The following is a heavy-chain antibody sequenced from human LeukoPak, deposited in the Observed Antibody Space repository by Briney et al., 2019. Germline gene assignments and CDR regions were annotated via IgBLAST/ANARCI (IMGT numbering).Heavy chain of an antibody. Sequence: SETLSLTCTVSGGSISTYYWSWLRQPAGKGLEWIGRISASGSTNYNPSLKSRVTMSVDTSKNQFSLNLSSVTAADTAIYYCASSLYYYTSGAGFDYWGQGTLVTVSS. CDR1: GGSISTYY. V-gene: IGHV4-4*07. J-gene: IGHJ4*02. CDR2: ISASGST. CDR3: ASSLYYYTSGAGFDY. D-gene: IGHD3-10*01.